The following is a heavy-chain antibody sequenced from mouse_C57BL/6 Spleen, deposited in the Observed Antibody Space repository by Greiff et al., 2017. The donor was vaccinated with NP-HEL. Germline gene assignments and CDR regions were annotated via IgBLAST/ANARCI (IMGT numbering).Heavy chain of an antibody. Sequence: VQLVESGAELAKPGASVKLSCKASGYTFTSYWMHWVKQRPGQGLEWIGYINPSSGYTKYNQKFKDKATLTADKSSSTAYMQLSSLTYEDSAVYYCASSLDDYDVVAYWGQGTLVTVSA. V-gene: IGHV1-7*01. J-gene: IGHJ3*01. D-gene: IGHD2-4*01. CDR3: ASSLDDYDVVAY. CDR2: INPSSGYT. CDR1: GYTFTSYW.